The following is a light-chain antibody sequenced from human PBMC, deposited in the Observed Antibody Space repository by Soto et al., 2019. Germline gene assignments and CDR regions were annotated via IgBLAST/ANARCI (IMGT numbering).Light chain of an antibody. CDR2: GAS. J-gene: IGKJ1*01. CDR3: QQYHNSPLT. Sequence: EIVLTQSPGTLSLSPGERATLCCMASQSVSSNYLAWYQQKPGQAPRVLIYGASSRTTGIPDRFSGSGSGTDFTLTISRLEPEDFAVYYCQQYHNSPLTFGQGTKVDIK. CDR1: QSVSSNY. V-gene: IGKV3-20*01.